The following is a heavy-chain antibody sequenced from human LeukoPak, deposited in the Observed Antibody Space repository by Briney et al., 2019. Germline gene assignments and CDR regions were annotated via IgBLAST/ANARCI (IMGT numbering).Heavy chain of an antibody. J-gene: IGHJ4*02. CDR1: GYTFTSYD. V-gene: IGHV1-8*03. D-gene: IGHD5-24*01. CDR3: ARDNGDGYNPDY. CDR2: MNPNSGNT. Sequence: ASVKVSCKASGYTFTSYDINWVRQATGQGLEWMGWMNPNSGNTGYAQKFQGRVTITRNTSISTAYMELSSLRSEDTAVYYCARDNGDGYNPDYWGQGTLVTVSS.